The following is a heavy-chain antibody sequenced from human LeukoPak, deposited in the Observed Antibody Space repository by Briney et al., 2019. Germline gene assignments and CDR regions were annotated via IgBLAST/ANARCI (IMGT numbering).Heavy chain of an antibody. CDR3: ARHGASSSGWYGWFDP. Sequence: GGSLRLSCAASGFTFSSCWMSWVRQAPGKGLAWVANIKQDGSEKYYVDSVKGRFTISRDNAKNSLYLQMNSLRAEDTAVYYCARHGASSSGWYGWFDPWGQGTLVTVSS. CDR2: IKQDGSEK. D-gene: IGHD6-19*01. CDR1: GFTFSSCW. V-gene: IGHV3-7*03. J-gene: IGHJ5*02.